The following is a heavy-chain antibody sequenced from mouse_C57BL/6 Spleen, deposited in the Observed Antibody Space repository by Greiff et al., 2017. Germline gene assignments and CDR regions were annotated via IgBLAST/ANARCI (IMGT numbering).Heavy chain of an antibody. V-gene: IGHV5-4*01. CDR3: ARAQDDGYDY. Sequence: EVQRVESGGGLVKPGGSLKLSCAASGFTFSSYAMSWVRQTPEKRLEWVATISDGGSYTYYPDNVKGRFTISRDNAKNNLYLQMSHLKSEDTAMYYCARAQDDGYDYWGQGTTLTVSS. CDR2: ISDGGSYT. CDR1: GFTFSSYA. D-gene: IGHD2-3*01. J-gene: IGHJ2*01.